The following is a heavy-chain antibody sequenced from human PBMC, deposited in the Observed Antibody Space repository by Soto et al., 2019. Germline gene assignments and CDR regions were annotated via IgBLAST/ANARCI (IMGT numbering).Heavy chain of an antibody. CDR2: IIPIFGRA. Sequence: QVQLVQSGAEVKKPGSSVKVSCKASGGTFSSYAISWVRQAPGQGLEWMGGIIPIFGRANYAQNFQGRVTITAAASMSTGYMELSSLRSEDTAVYYCAQTLGLAVAGPGRFDLWGRGTLVTVSS. V-gene: IGHV1-69*12. D-gene: IGHD6-19*01. CDR1: GGTFSSYA. CDR3: AQTLGLAVAGPGRFDL. J-gene: IGHJ2*01.